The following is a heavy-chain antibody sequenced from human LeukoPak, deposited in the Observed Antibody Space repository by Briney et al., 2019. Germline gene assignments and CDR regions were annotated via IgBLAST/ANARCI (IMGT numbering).Heavy chain of an antibody. CDR1: GFTFSSYA. CDR3: AKRIGYYFSSSSPFDY. Sequence: GGSLRLSCAASGFTFSSYAMSWVRQAPGKGLEWVSAISGSGGSTYYADSVKGRFTISRDNSKNTLYLQMNSLRAEDTAVYYCAKRIGYYFSSSSPFDYWGQGTLVTVSS. V-gene: IGHV3-23*01. J-gene: IGHJ4*02. CDR2: ISGSGGST. D-gene: IGHD6-13*01.